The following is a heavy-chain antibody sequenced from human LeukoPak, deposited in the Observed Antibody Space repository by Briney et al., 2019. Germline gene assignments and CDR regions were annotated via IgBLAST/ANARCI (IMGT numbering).Heavy chain of an antibody. Sequence: SETLSLTCTVSGGSISSGDYYWSWIRQPPGTGLEWIGYIYYSGSTYYNPSLKSRVTISVDTSKNQFSLKLSSVTAADTAVYYCARVFSPEEDYFDYWGQGTLVTVSS. CDR2: IYYSGST. D-gene: IGHD3-3*02. CDR3: ARVFSPEEDYFDY. CDR1: GGSISSGDYY. V-gene: IGHV4-30-4*08. J-gene: IGHJ4*02.